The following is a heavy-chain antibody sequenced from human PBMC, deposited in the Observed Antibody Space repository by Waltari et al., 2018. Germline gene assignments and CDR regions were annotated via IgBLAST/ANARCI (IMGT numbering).Heavy chain of an antibody. V-gene: IGHV4-39*01. Sequence: QLQLQESGPGLVKPSETLSLTCTVSGGSIRSTSYYWGWLRQPPGQGLEWIGSIYYSGSTYYNPSLKSRVTISVDTSKNQFSLKLSSVTAADTAVYYCARHVREGDFDWLLPYYFDYWGQGTLVTVSS. CDR1: GGSIRSTSYY. J-gene: IGHJ4*02. CDR2: IYYSGST. CDR3: ARHVREGDFDWLLPYYFDY. D-gene: IGHD3-9*01.